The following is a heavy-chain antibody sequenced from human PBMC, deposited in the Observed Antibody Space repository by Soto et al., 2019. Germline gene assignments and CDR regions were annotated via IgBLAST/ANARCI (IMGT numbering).Heavy chain of an antibody. CDR1: GFTYNIYA. D-gene: IGHD6-13*01. J-gene: IGHJ4*02. Sequence: EVQLLESGEALVQPGGSLRLSCAASGFTYNIYAMSWVRQAPGKGLEWVSGISAGVIDTYYADSVKGRFTVSRDDSKNPLYLQMTTLSADDTAVNSCAKRFVSGSWYPFVHWGWGTRVTVTS. CDR3: AKRFVSGSWYPFVH. V-gene: IGHV3-23*01. CDR2: ISAGVIDT.